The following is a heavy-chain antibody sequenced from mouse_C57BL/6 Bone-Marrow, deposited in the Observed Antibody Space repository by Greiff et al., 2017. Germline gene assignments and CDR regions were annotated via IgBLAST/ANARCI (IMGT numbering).Heavy chain of an antibody. CDR1: GYTFTSYD. Sequence: QVQLKQSGPELVKPGASVKLSCKASGYTFTSYDIHWVKQRPGQGLEWIGWIHPRDGSTKYNEKFKGKATLTVDTSSSTAYMELQSLTSEDAAVYVCARDCGGSYWYFDVWGTGTTVTVSS. J-gene: IGHJ1*03. D-gene: IGHD1-1*02. CDR3: ARDCGGSYWYFDV. CDR2: IHPRDGST. V-gene: IGHV1-85*01.